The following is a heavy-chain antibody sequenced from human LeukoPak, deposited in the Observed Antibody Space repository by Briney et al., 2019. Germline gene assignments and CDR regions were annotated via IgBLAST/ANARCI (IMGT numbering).Heavy chain of an antibody. D-gene: IGHD7-27*01. CDR2: ISSGSRTI. J-gene: IGHJ4*02. CDR1: GFTFSGYS. V-gene: IGHV3-48*01. Sequence: GGSLRLSCAASGFTFSGYSMNWVRQAPGRGLEWLSYISSGSRTIFYGDSVKGRFIISRDNAKNSLYLLMNGLRADDTAVYYCARESITGDRDFDYWGQGTLITVSS. CDR3: ARESITGDRDFDY.